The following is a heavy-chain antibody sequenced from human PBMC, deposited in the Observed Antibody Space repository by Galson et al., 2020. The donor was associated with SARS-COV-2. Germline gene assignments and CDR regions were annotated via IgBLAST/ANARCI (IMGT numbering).Heavy chain of an antibody. J-gene: IGHJ6*02. CDR3: ARDQNRYRGARSYYYGMDV. V-gene: IGHV4-39*07. CDR2: IYYSGTT. Sequence: ASETLSLTCTVSGGSISSSTYYCAWVRQAPGKGLEWIGSIYYSGTTYFNPSLKSRVTISGDTSKNQFSLKLTSVTAADTAVYYCARDQNRYRGARSYYYGMDVWGQGTTVTVSS. D-gene: IGHD3-10*01. CDR1: GGSISSSTYY.